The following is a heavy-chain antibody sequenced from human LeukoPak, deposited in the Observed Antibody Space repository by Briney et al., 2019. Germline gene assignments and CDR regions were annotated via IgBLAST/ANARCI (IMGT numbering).Heavy chain of an antibody. CDR1: GFIVSGDF. V-gene: IGHV3-30*18. CDR2: ISNDGSKK. Sequence: GGSLRLSCAASGFIVSGDFMSWVRQAPGKGLEWVAVISNDGSKKYYADSVKGRFTISRDNSKNTLSLQVSSLRTEDTAVCYCAKDRYSYAFEYSDSWGQGTLVTVSS. J-gene: IGHJ4*02. D-gene: IGHD5-18*01. CDR3: AKDRYSYAFEYSDS.